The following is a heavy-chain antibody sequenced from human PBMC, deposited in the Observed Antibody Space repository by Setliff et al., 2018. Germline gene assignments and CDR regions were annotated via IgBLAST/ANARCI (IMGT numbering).Heavy chain of an antibody. Sequence: LRLSCAASGFTFSDYYMTWIRQAPGKGLEWVSYISRGGNTIYYXDSVKGRFTISRDNARDSLFLQMNTLRAEDTAVYYCAREVVGAPSAFDIWGQGTMVTVSS. CDR3: AREVVGAPSAFDI. D-gene: IGHD1-26*01. J-gene: IGHJ3*02. CDR1: GFTFSDYY. CDR2: ISRGGNTI. V-gene: IGHV3-11*04.